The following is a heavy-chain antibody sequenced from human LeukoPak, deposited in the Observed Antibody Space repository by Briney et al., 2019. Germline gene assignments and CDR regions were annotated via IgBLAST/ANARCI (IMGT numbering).Heavy chain of an antibody. J-gene: IGHJ4*02. CDR2: INPNSGGT. CDR1: GYTFTGYY. V-gene: IGHV1-2*02. D-gene: IGHD3-10*01. CDR3: ARDSWGSGSYPDH. Sequence: ASVKVSCKASGYTFTGYYMHWVRQAPGQGLEWMGWINPNSGGTNYAQKFQGRVTMTRDTSISTAYMELSRLRSDDTAVYYCARDSWGSGSYPDHWGQGTLVTVSS.